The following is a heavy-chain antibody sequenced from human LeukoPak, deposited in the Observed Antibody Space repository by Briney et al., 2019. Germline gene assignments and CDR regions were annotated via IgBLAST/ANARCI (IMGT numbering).Heavy chain of an antibody. CDR1: GGTFSSYA. D-gene: IGHD3-22*01. J-gene: IGHJ4*02. V-gene: IGHV1-69*05. CDR3: ARVSVYYDSSGYLDY. Sequence: SVKVSCTASGGTFSSYAISWVRQAPGQGLEWMGGIIPIFGTANYAQKFQGRVTITTDESTSTPYMELSSLRSEDTAVYYCARVSVYYDSSGYLDYWGQGTLVTVSS. CDR2: IIPIFGTA.